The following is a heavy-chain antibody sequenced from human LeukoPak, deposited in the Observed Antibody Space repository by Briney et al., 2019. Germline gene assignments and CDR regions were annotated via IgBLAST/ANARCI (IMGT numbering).Heavy chain of an antibody. J-gene: IGHJ6*03. CDR2: INHSGST. Sequence: ASETLSLTCAVYGGSFSGYYWSWIRQPPGKGLEWIGEINHSGSTNYNPSLKSRVTISVGTSKNQFSLKLSSVTAADTAVYYCARASRYSYGSNYYYYYYYMDVWGKGTTVTVSS. D-gene: IGHD5-18*01. CDR3: ARASRYSYGSNYYYYYYYMDV. V-gene: IGHV4-34*01. CDR1: GGSFSGYY.